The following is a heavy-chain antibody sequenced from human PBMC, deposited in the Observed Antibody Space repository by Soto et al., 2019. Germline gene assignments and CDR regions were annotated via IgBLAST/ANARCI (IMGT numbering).Heavy chain of an antibody. CDR3: ARLPTGVPAAIYYYYGMDV. CDR2: IWYDGSNK. J-gene: IGHJ6*02. CDR1: GFTFSSYG. D-gene: IGHD2-2*01. V-gene: IGHV3-33*01. Sequence: GESLKISCAASGFTFSSYGMHWVRQAPGKGLEWVAVIWYDGSNKYYADSVKGRFTISRDNSKNTLYLQMNSLRAEDTAVYYCARLPTGVPAAIYYYYGMDVWGQGTTVTVSS.